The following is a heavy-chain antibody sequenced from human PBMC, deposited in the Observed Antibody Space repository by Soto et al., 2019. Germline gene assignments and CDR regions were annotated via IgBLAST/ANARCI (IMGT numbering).Heavy chain of an antibody. V-gene: IGHV1-46*01. CDR3: ARTIVAAASPYQH. CDR2: INPSGGST. D-gene: IGHD6-13*01. J-gene: IGHJ1*01. Sequence: QVHLVQSGAEVKKPGASVKVSCKATGYTFTNYYMHWLRQAPGQGLEWMGVINPSGGSTTYAQKVQDRVSMTRDTSASTLYMELTSLKSEDTAVYFCARTIVAAASPYQHWGQGTLVTVSS. CDR1: GYTFTNYY.